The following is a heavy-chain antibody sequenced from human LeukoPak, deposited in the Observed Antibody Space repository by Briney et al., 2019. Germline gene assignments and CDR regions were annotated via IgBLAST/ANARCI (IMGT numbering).Heavy chain of an antibody. CDR1: GGSISSYY. D-gene: IGHD3-3*01. Sequence: SETLSLTCTVSGGSISSYYWSWIRQPPGKGLEWIGYIYYSGSTNYNPSLKSRVTISVDTSKNQFSLKLSSVTAADTAVYYCARGVWYDFWSGPKRRYYFDYWGQGTLVTVSS. V-gene: IGHV4-59*12. J-gene: IGHJ4*02. CDR3: ARGVWYDFWSGPKRRYYFDY. CDR2: IYYSGST.